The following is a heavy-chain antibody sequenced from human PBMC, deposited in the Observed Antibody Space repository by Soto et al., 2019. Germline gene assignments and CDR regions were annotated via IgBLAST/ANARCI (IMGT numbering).Heavy chain of an antibody. Sequence: GSLRLSCTASGFTFGDYAMGWFRQAPGKGLEWVGFIRSNAYGGTTEYAASVKGRFTISRDDSKSIAYLHMNSLKTEDTAVYYCTSEREYTWNTNWFGPWGQGTLVTVSS. CDR2: IRSNAYGGTT. V-gene: IGHV3-49*03. CDR3: TSEREYTWNTNWFGP. J-gene: IGHJ5*02. CDR1: GFTFGDYA. D-gene: IGHD1-20*01.